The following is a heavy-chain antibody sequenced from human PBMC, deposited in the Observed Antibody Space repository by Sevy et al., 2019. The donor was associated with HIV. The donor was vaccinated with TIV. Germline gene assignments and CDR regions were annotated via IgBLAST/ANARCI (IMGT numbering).Heavy chain of an antibody. CDR1: GDGVSSRGTV. Sequence: QSQTLSLTCAISGDGVSSRGTVWNWIRQSPSRGLEWLGRTYYRSKWWNNYALSVKSRRSINPDTSKNQVSLHLNSVTPDDTAVYYCARYGGANWDGRPSGTVFDYWGQGTLVTVSS. CDR3: ARYGGANWDGRPSGTVFDY. V-gene: IGHV6-1*01. CDR2: TYYRSKWWN. D-gene: IGHD1-1*01. J-gene: IGHJ4*02.